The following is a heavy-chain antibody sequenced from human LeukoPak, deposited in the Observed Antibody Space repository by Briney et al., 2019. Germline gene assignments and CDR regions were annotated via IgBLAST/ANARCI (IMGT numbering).Heavy chain of an antibody. CDR3: ARHSYYYDTSGYYYSFDN. Sequence: KPSETLSLTCTVSGGSISSNNYHWGWIRQPPGTGLEWIGSTHYSGNTHYNPPLKSRVTISVDTSKNQFSLKLGSVTAADTAVYYCARHSYYYDTSGYYYSFDNWGQGTLVTVSS. D-gene: IGHD3-22*01. CDR2: THYSGNT. J-gene: IGHJ4*02. V-gene: IGHV4-39*01. CDR1: GGSISSNNYH.